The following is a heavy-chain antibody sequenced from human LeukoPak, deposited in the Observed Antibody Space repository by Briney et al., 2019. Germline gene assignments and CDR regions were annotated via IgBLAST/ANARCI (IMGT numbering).Heavy chain of an antibody. J-gene: IGHJ4*02. Sequence: SETLSLTCAVYGGSFSGYYWSWIRQPPGKGLEWIGEINHSGSTNYNPSLKSRVTISVDPPKNQFSLKLSSVTAADTAVYYCARRPYSSSSDYWGQGTLVTVSS. CDR2: INHSGST. CDR1: GGSFSGYY. D-gene: IGHD6-13*01. V-gene: IGHV4-34*01. CDR3: ARRPYSSSSDY.